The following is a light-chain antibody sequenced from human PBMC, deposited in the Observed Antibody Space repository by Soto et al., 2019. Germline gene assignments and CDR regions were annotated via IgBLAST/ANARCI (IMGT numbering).Light chain of an antibody. J-gene: IGLJ2*01. CDR1: TGAVTSGNY. V-gene: IGLV7-43*01. CDR2: TTN. CDR3: LLYYGGSHLV. Sequence: QTVVTQEPSLTGSPGGTVTLTCSSRTGAVTSGNYPSWFQQKPGQAPRTLIYTTNSRHSWTPARFSGSLLGGKAALTLSGVQPEDEADYYCLLYYGGSHLVFGGGTKLTVL.